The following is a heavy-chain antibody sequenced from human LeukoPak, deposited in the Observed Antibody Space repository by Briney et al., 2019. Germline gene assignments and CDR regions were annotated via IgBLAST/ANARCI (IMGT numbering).Heavy chain of an antibody. CDR1: GFTFSSYW. D-gene: IGHD2-2*01. V-gene: IGHV3-7*01. Sequence: GGSLRLSCAASGFTFSSYWMSRVRQAPGKGLEWVANIKQDGSEKYYVDSVKGRFTISRDNAKNSLSLQMNSLRAEDTAVYYCARGRCSSTSCFFDYWGQGTLVTVSS. CDR3: ARGRCSSTSCFFDY. CDR2: IKQDGSEK. J-gene: IGHJ4*02.